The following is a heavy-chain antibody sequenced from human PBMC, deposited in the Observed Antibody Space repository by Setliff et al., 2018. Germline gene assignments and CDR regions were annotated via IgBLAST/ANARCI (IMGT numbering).Heavy chain of an antibody. CDR3: ARGGGSVLPNYYYFNYMDV. CDR2: INHSRST. V-gene: IGHV4-34*01. J-gene: IGHJ6*03. CDR1: GGSFSGYY. D-gene: IGHD2-15*01. Sequence: SETLSLTCAVYGGSFSGYYWSWIRQPPGKGLEWIGEINHSRSTNYNQSLKSRVTLSVDTSKNQFSLQLTSVTAADTAIYYCARGGGSVLPNYYYFNYMDVWGKGTTVTVSS.